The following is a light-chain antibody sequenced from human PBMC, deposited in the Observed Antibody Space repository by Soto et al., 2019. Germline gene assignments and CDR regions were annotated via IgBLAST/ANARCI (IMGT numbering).Light chain of an antibody. J-gene: IGKJ1*01. CDR1: RGIGNA. CDR2: SAS. V-gene: IGKV1-27*01. CDR3: QKYDSAPT. Sequence: DIQMTQSPSSLSASVGDRVTITCRPSRGIGNALAWYQQKPGTVPKLLIHSASTLQSGVPSRLSGSGSGTDFTLTISSMKPEDVASYYCQKYDSAPTFGPGTKVDIK.